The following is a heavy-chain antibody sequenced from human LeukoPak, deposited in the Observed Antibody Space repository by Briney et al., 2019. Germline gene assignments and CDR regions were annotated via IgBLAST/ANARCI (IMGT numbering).Heavy chain of an antibody. V-gene: IGHV1-8*01. CDR2: MNPNSGNT. CDR3: ARDVRGIQLWLQAYGAFDI. CDR1: GYTFTSYD. Sequence: ASVKVSCKASGYTFTSYDINWVRQATGQGLEWMGWMNPNSGNTGYAQKFQGRVTMTRNTSISTAYMELSSLRSEDTAVYYCARDVRGIQLWLQAYGAFDIWGQGTMVTVSS. D-gene: IGHD5-18*01. J-gene: IGHJ3*02.